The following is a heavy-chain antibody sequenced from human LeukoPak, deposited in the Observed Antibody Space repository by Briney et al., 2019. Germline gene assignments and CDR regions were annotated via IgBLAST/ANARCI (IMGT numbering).Heavy chain of an antibody. D-gene: IGHD3-3*01. J-gene: IGHJ5*02. CDR1: GGSFSGYY. V-gene: IGHV4-34*01. Sequence: SETLSLTCAVYGGSFSGYYWSWIRQPPGKGLEWIGEINHSGSTNYNPSLKSRVTISVDTSKNQFSLKLSSVAAADTAVYYCARELGITIFGVVISRWFDPWGQGTLVTVSS. CDR3: ARELGITIFGVVISRWFDP. CDR2: INHSGST.